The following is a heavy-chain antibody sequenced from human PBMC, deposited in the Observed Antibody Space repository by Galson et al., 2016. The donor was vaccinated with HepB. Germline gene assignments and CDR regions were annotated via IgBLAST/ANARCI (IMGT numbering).Heavy chain of an antibody. V-gene: IGHV3-48*02. Sequence: SLRLSCAASGFTFSSYSMNWVRQAPGKGLEWVSYIRSSSSTIYYADSVKGRFTISRDNAKNSLYLQMNSLRDEDTAVYYCARDRVSGDFWIGYYTGIGMDVWGQGTTVTVSS. J-gene: IGHJ6*02. D-gene: IGHD3-3*01. CDR1: GFTFSSYS. CDR2: IRSSSSTI. CDR3: ARDRVSGDFWIGYYTGIGMDV.